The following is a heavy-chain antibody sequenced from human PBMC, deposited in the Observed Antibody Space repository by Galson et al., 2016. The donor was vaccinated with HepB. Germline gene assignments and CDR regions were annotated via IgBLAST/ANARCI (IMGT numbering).Heavy chain of an antibody. V-gene: IGHV4-30-4*08. J-gene: IGHJ4*02. CDR1: GASFSSGDYH. Sequence: TLSLTCTVSGASFSSGDYHWTWIRQPPGKGLEWIGYIYYSRNTFYNPSLKGQFSISIDTFRNQFSLTLSSVTAADTAVYYCVRESWGSTDHLDYWGQGILVTVSS. CDR3: VRESWGSTDHLDY. CDR2: IYYSRNT. D-gene: IGHD7-27*01.